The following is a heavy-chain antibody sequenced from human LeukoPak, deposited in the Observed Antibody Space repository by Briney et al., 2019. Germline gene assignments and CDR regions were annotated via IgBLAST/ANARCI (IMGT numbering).Heavy chain of an antibody. CDR2: INPNTGGT. Sequence: ASVKVSCKASGYTLTGSYMHWVRQAPGQGLEWMGWINPNTGGTNYAQKFQGRVTLTWDTSISTAYMELSSLRSDDTAVFYCASSVGYNKAGYYYYLDFWGKGTPVTVSS. D-gene: IGHD5-24*01. CDR1: GYTLTGSY. CDR3: ASSVGYNKAGYYYYLDF. V-gene: IGHV1-2*02. J-gene: IGHJ6*03.